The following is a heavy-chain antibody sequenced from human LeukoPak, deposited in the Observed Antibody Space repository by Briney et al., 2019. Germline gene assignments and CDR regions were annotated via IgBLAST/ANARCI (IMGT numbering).Heavy chain of an antibody. J-gene: IGHJ4*02. CDR1: GYTFTGYY. D-gene: IGHD3-3*01. Sequence: VASVKVSCKASGYTFTGYYMHWVQQAPGQGLEWMGWINPNSGGTNYAQKFQGRVTMTRDTSISTAYMELSRLRSDDTAVYYCARADYDFWSGYYDYWGQGTLVTVSS. CDR2: INPNSGGT. V-gene: IGHV1-2*02. CDR3: ARADYDFWSGYYDY.